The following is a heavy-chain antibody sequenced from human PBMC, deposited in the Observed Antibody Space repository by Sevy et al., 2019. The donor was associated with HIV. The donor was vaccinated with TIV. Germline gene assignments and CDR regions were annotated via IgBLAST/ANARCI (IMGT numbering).Heavy chain of an antibody. CDR1: GFTFSSFA. Sequence: GGSLRLSCAASGFTFSSFAISWVRQAPGKGLEWVSDISGSGGGEKYADSGKGRFTVSRDNAQNTVILQMNNLRGEDTGLYYCAKEFYRGSYLEDWGQGTLVTVSS. CDR3: AKEFYRGSYLED. CDR2: ISGSGGGE. D-gene: IGHD3-10*01. J-gene: IGHJ4*02. V-gene: IGHV3-23*01.